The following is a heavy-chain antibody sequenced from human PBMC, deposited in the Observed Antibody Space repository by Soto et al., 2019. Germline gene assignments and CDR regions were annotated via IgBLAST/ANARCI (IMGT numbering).Heavy chain of an antibody. Sequence: PGESLKISCKGSGYSFTSYWIGWVRQMPGKGLEWMGTIYPGDSETTYSPSFQGQVTISADQSIRTAHLQWTSLKASDTAMYYCARLDSSGYHLVDYWGQGTLGTVSS. CDR3: ARLDSSGYHLVDY. CDR1: GYSFTSYW. CDR2: IYPGDSET. V-gene: IGHV5-51*01. J-gene: IGHJ4*02. D-gene: IGHD3-22*01.